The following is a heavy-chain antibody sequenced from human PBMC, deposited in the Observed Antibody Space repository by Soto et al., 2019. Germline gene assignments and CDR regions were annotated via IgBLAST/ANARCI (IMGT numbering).Heavy chain of an antibody. J-gene: IGHJ5*02. CDR3: ARRVFRCSSTSCHPGWFDP. CDR2: IYPGDSDT. D-gene: IGHD2-2*01. CDR1: GYSFTSYW. V-gene: IGHV5-51*01. Sequence: PGESLKISCKGSGYSFTSYWIGWVRQMPGKGLEWMGIIYPGDSDTRYSPSFQGQVTISADKSISTAYLQWSSLKASDTAVYYCARRVFRCSSTSCHPGWFDPWGQGTLVTVSS.